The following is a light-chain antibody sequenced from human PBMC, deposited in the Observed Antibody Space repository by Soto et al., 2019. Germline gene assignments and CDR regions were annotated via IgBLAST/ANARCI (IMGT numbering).Light chain of an antibody. CDR3: QQGDSFPLT. J-gene: IGKJ4*01. Sequence: DIQMTQSPSSVSASVGDRVTITCRASQGVGTWLAWYQQKPGEAPRFLIYTASTLHSGVPSRFSGSGSGTDFTLTITSPQPEDFATYYCQQGDSFPLTFGGGTKVEIK. CDR1: QGVGTW. CDR2: TAS. V-gene: IGKV1-12*01.